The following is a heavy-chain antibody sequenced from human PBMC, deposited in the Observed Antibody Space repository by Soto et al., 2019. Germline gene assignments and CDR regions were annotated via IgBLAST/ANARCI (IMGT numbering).Heavy chain of an antibody. Sequence: EVQLLESGGGLVQPGGSLRLSCAASGFTFSSYAMSWVRQAPGKGLEWVSAISGSGGSTYYADSVKGRFTISRDNSKNTLYLQMNSLRAEDTAVYYCANRNVVVVAATPAEYFQHWGQGTLVTVSS. V-gene: IGHV3-23*01. J-gene: IGHJ1*01. CDR2: ISGSGGST. D-gene: IGHD2-15*01. CDR3: ANRNVVVVAATPAEYFQH. CDR1: GFTFSSYA.